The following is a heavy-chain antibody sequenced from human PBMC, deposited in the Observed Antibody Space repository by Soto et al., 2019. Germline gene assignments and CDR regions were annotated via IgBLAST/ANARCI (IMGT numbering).Heavy chain of an antibody. CDR1: GGSFSGYY. D-gene: IGHD2-2*01. CDR2: INHSGST. V-gene: IGHV4-34*01. Sequence: QVQLQQWGAGLLKPSETLSLTCAVYGGSFSGYYWSWIRQPPGKGLEWIGEINHSGSTNYNPSLKSRVTISVDTSKNQFSLKLSSVTAADTAVYYCARGVVVPAATYYTDVWGKGTTVTVSS. J-gene: IGHJ6*03. CDR3: ARGVVVPAATYYTDV.